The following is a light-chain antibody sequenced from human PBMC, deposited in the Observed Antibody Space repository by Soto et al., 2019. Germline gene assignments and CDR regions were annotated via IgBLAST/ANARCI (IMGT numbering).Light chain of an antibody. J-gene: IGKJ4*01. CDR2: TAS. CDR3: QHLNSYPLT. V-gene: IGKV1-9*01. Sequence: DIQLTQSPSFLSASVGDRVTITCRASQGISSYLVWYQQKPGKAPKLLIYTASTLQRGVPSRFSGSGSGTEFTLTISSLQPEDFATYYCQHLNSYPLTFGGGTKVEI. CDR1: QGISSY.